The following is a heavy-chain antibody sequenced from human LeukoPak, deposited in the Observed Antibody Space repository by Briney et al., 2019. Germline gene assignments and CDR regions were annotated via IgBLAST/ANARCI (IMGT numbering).Heavy chain of an antibody. CDR1: GYTFPGYY. Sequence: GASVKVSCKASGYTFPGYYMHWVRQAPGQGLEWMGWINPNSGGTNYAQKFQGRVTMTRDTSISTAYMELSRLRSDDTAVYYCARDSPHRRYCSSTSRYYAGYWGQGTLVTVSS. V-gene: IGHV1-2*02. D-gene: IGHD2-2*01. CDR3: ARDSPHRRYCSSTSRYYAGY. CDR2: INPNSGGT. J-gene: IGHJ4*02.